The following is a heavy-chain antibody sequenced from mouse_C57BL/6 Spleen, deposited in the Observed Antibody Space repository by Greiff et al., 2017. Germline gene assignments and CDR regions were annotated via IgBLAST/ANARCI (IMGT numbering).Heavy chain of an antibody. Sequence: VMLVESGPGLVQPSQSLSITCTVSGFSLTSYGVHWVRQSPGKGLEWLGVIWRGGSTDYNAAFMSRLSITKDNSKSQVFFKMNSLQADDTAIYYCAKNTYSNYAMDYWGQGTSVTVSS. V-gene: IGHV2-5*01. CDR1: GFSLTSYG. J-gene: IGHJ4*01. CDR2: IWRGGST. D-gene: IGHD2-5*01. CDR3: AKNTYSNYAMDY.